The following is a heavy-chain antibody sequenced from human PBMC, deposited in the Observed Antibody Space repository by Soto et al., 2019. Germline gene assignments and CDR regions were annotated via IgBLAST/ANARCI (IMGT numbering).Heavy chain of an antibody. CDR1: GFTFSSYA. CDR2: ISYDGSNK. J-gene: IGHJ5*02. Sequence: HPGGSLRLSCAASGFTFSSYAMHWVRQAPGKGLEWVAVISYDGSNKYYADSVKGRFTISRDNSKNTLYLQMNSLRAEDTAVYYCARDTRYYYGSGSYEGWFDPWGQGTLVTVSS. CDR3: ARDTRYYYGSGSYEGWFDP. D-gene: IGHD3-10*01. V-gene: IGHV3-30-3*01.